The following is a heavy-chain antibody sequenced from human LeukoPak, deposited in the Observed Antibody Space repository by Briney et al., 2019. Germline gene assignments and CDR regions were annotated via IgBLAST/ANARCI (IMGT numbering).Heavy chain of an antibody. Sequence: SETPSLTYAVYGGSFSGYYWSWIRQPPGKGLEWIGETNHSGSTNYNPSLKSRVTISVDTSKNQFSLKLSSVTAADTAVYYCARSGVPAARLGSRWFDPWGQGTLVTVSS. J-gene: IGHJ5*02. CDR3: ARSGVPAARLGSRWFDP. CDR1: GGSFSGYY. D-gene: IGHD2-2*01. CDR2: TNHSGST. V-gene: IGHV4-34*01.